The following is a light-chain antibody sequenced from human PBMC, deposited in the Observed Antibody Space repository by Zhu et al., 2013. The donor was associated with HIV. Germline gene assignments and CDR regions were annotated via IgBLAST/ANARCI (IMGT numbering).Light chain of an antibody. J-gene: IGKJ2*01. CDR1: QSVLYSSNNKNY. V-gene: IGKV4-1*01. CDR2: WAS. Sequence: DIVMTQSPDSLAVSLGERATINCKSSQSVLYSSNNKNYLAWYQQKPGQPPKLLIYWASTRESGVPDRFSGSGSETDFTLTISSLQAEDVAVYYCQQYYSTPNTFGQGPSWRSN. CDR3: QQYYSTPNT.